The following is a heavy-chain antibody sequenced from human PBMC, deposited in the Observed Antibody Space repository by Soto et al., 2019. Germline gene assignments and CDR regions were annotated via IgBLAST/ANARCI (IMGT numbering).Heavy chain of an antibody. Sequence: QITLKESGPTLVKPTQTLTLTCTFSGFSLSTSGVGVGWIRQPPGKALEWLPLIYWDDDKRYSPSQKSRLTITNDTSKNQVVLTMTNMDPVDTATYYCAHRPSYCSGGSCYSGFDYWGQGTLVTVSS. J-gene: IGHJ4*02. CDR3: AHRPSYCSGGSCYSGFDY. CDR1: GFSLSTSGVG. D-gene: IGHD2-15*01. V-gene: IGHV2-5*02. CDR2: IYWDDDK.